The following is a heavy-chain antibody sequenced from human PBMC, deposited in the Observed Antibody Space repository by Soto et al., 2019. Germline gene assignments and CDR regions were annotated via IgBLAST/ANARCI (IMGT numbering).Heavy chain of an antibody. CDR3: ARAGYSSGWYPNWLDY. D-gene: IGHD6-19*01. Sequence: GASVKVSCKASGGTFSSYAISGVRQAPGQGLEWMGGIIPIFGTASYAQKFQGRVTITADESTSTAYMELSSLRSEDTAVYYCARAGYSSGWYPNWLDYWGQGTLVTVSS. V-gene: IGHV1-69*13. CDR1: GGTFSSYA. J-gene: IGHJ4*02. CDR2: IIPIFGTA.